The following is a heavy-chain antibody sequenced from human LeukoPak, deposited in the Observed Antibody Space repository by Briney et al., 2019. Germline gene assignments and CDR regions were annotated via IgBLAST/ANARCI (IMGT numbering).Heavy chain of an antibody. CDR1: GGSLSSSSYY. CDR3: ARMTSSGWYREDY. D-gene: IGHD6-19*01. Sequence: SETLSLTCSVSGGSLSSSSYYWGWIRQPPGRGLEWIGNIYETGSTNYNPSLKSRVTISVDTSKNQFSLKLSSVTAADTAVYYCARMTSSGWYREDYWGQGTLVTVSS. V-gene: IGHV4-39*07. CDR2: IYETGST. J-gene: IGHJ4*02.